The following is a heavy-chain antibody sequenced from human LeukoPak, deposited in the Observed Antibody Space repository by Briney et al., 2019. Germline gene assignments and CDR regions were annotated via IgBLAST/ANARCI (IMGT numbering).Heavy chain of an antibody. CDR1: RFTFSSYA. D-gene: IGHD3-22*01. J-gene: IGHJ4*02. CDR2: ISGSGDGT. Sequence: GGSLRLSCAASRFTFSSYAMSWVRQAPGKGLEWVSGISGSGDGTYYADSVKGRFTISRDNSKNTLYLQMNSLRAEDTAVYYCASRSFHYYDSSGYSYLGPFDYWGQGTLVTVSS. V-gene: IGHV3-23*01. CDR3: ASRSFHYYDSSGYSYLGPFDY.